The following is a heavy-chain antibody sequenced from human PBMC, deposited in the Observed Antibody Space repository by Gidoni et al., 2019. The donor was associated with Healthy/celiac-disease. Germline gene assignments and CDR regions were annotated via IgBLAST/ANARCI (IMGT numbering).Heavy chain of an antibody. Sequence: LQLQESGTGLVKPSETLSLTGTVSGGSISSSSYYWGWIRQPPGKGLEWLGSIYYSGSTYYNPSLKRRVTISVDTSTNQFSLMLSSVTAAATAVYYCAIVIVYYDSSGYYLDYWGQGTLVTVSS. CDR1: GGSISSSSYY. CDR2: IYYSGST. J-gene: IGHJ4*02. V-gene: IGHV4-39*07. CDR3: AIVIVYYDSSGYYLDY. D-gene: IGHD3-22*01.